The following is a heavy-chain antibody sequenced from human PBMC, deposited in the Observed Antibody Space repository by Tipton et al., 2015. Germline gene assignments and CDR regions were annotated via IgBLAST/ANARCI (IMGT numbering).Heavy chain of an antibody. CDR3: ARGRGWRVFDY. Sequence: TLSLTCAVSAYSISSDYYWGWIRQPPGKGLEWIGEINDSGKSNYNPSLKSRVTISVDTSKSQFFLKLTSVIAADTAVYFCARGRGWRVFDYWGQGTLVTVSS. V-gene: IGHV4-38-2*01. J-gene: IGHJ4*02. CDR2: INDSGKS. CDR1: AYSISSDYY. D-gene: IGHD3-10*01.